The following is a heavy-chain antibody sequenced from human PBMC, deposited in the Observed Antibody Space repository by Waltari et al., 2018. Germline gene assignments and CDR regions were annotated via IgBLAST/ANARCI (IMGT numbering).Heavy chain of an antibody. J-gene: IGHJ4*02. V-gene: IGHV3-48*04. Sequence: EVQLVESGGCLVQPGGSMGLRCVASVFTFSKYSMNWVRPAPGKGLEWVSNIISSSSSKEYADSVEGRFTVSRDNAKNTLYLQMNNLRAEDTAVYYCTRGAFDSWGQGTLVTVSS. CDR1: VFTFSKYS. CDR2: IISSSSSK. CDR3: TRGAFDS.